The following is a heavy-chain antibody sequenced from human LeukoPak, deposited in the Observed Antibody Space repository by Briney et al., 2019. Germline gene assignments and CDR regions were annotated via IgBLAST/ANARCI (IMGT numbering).Heavy chain of an antibody. V-gene: IGHV3-73*01. D-gene: IGHD3-22*01. CDR1: GFTFSGSA. CDR3: TSTYYYDSSGYYVFDY. J-gene: IGHJ4*02. CDR2: IRSKANSYAT. Sequence: RGSMKLSCAASGFTFSGSAMHWVRQASGKGLEWVGRIRSKANSYATAYAASVKGRFTISRDDSKNTAYLQMNSLKTEDTAVYYCTSTYYYDSSGYYVFDYWGQGTLVTVSS.